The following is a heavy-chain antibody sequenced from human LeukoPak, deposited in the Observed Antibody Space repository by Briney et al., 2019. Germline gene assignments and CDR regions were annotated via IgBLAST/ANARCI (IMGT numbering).Heavy chain of an antibody. CDR2: ITRDSDSL. V-gene: IGHV3-21*01. D-gene: IGHD4-23*01. J-gene: IGHJ4*02. Sequence: GGSLRLSCVASGFTFSTYSMNWVRQAPGKGLEWVSSITRDSDSLYYADSLKGRFTISRDNAKNSLYLQMSSLRAEDTAVYYCVRDTGGGDSVFRGQGTLVTVSS. CDR3: VRDTGGGDSVF. CDR1: GFTFSTYS.